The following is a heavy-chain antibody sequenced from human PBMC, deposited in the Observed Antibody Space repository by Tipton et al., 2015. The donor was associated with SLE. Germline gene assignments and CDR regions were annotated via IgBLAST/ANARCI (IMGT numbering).Heavy chain of an antibody. V-gene: IGHV4-39*01. J-gene: IGHJ4*02. CDR1: GGSISSSSYY. D-gene: IGHD1-1*01. CDR3: ARRRAATSFDY. Sequence: LTCTVSGGSISSSSYYWGWIRQPPGKGLEWIGSIYYSGSTYYNPSLKSRVTISVDTSKNQFSLKLSSVTAADTAVYYCARRRAATSFDYWGQGTLVTVSS. CDR2: IYYSGST.